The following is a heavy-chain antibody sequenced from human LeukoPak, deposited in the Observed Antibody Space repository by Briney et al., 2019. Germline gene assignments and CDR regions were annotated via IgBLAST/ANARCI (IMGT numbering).Heavy chain of an antibody. D-gene: IGHD6-13*01. Sequence: GGSLRLSCAASGFSFKDYYYSWIRQAPGKVLEWVSFIKVNGGAMYYADFVKGRFTISRQNAQNSVYLEMNSLRDEDTAVYYCARGPRILAAGSYFFDYWGQGSLVTVSS. CDR1: GFSFKDYY. CDR2: IKVNGGAM. CDR3: ARGPRILAAGSYFFDY. J-gene: IGHJ4*02. V-gene: IGHV3-11*01.